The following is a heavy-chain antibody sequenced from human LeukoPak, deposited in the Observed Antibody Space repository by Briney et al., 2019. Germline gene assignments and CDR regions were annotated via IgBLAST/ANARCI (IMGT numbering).Heavy chain of an antibody. V-gene: IGHV1-2*02. Sequence: ASVKVFYTASGYTFTGYYMHWVRHALGQGLEWMGWINPNSGGTNYAQKFQGRVTMTRDTSISTAYMELSRLRSDDTAVYYCARGHGFVDYWGQGTLVTVSS. D-gene: IGHD6-25*01. J-gene: IGHJ4*02. CDR1: GYTFTGYY. CDR2: INPNSGGT. CDR3: ARGHGFVDY.